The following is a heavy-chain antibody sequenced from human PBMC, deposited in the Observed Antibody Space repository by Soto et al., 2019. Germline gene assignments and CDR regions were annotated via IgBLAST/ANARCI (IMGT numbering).Heavy chain of an antibody. CDR2: TYYRSKWYN. J-gene: IGHJ4*02. CDR1: VDSVSSNGAA. CDR3: ARAAGYFDY. Sequence: QVQLQQSGPGLVKPSQTLSLTCAISVDSVSSNGAAWYWLRQSPSRGLAWLGRTYYRSKWYNDYAVSVKSRLLVNPDTSKNQVSLQLNYVTHEYTAVYYCARAAGYFDYWGQGNLGTCSS. V-gene: IGHV6-1*01.